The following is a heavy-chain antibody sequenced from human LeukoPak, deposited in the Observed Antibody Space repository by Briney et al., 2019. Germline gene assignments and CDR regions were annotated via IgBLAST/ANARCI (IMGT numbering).Heavy chain of an antibody. CDR1: GGSISSYY. V-gene: IGHV4-30-4*08. Sequence: SETLSLTCTVSGGSISSYYWSWIRQPPGKGLEYIGYIYYGGTYYNPSLKSRVTISVDTSKNQFSLKLSSVTAADTAVYYCARGTWSSSIDYWGQGTLVTVSS. J-gene: IGHJ4*02. CDR2: IYYGGT. CDR3: ARGTWSSSIDY. D-gene: IGHD6-6*01.